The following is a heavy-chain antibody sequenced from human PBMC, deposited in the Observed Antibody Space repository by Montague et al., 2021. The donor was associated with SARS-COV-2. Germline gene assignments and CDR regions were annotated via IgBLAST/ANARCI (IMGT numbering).Heavy chain of an antibody. CDR3: ARDQRRYGSGSYYGPHYYYYGMDV. Sequence: SLRLSCAASGFTVSSNYMSWVRQAPGKGLEWVSVIYSGGSTYYADSVKXRFTISRDNSKNTLYLQMNSLRAEDTAVYYCARDQRRYGSGSYYGPHYYYYGMDVWGQGTTVTVSS. D-gene: IGHD3-10*01. J-gene: IGHJ6*02. CDR1: GFTVSSNY. CDR2: IYSGGST. V-gene: IGHV3-66*02.